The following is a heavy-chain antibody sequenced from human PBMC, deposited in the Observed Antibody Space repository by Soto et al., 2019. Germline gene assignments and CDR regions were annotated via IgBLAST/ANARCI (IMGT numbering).Heavy chain of an antibody. CDR2: ISAYNGNT. D-gene: IGHD3-16*02. CDR1: GYTFTSYG. V-gene: IGHV1-18*04. J-gene: IGHJ4*02. CDR3: ARLHPYHYVWGSYRYRFDY. Sequence: QVQLVQSGAEVKKPGASVKVSCKASGYTFTSYGISWVRQAPGQGLEWMGWISAYNGNTNYAQKLQGRVTMTTDTSTSTAYMELRSLRSDDTAVYFCARLHPYHYVWGSYRYRFDYWGQGTLVTVSS.